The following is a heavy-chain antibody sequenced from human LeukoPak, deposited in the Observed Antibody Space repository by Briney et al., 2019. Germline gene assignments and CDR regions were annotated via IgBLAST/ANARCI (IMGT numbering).Heavy chain of an antibody. V-gene: IGHV3-21*01. CDR2: ISSGSSYI. D-gene: IGHD1-1*01. Sequence: PGGSLRLSCAASGFTFSSYTMNWVRQAPGKGLEWVSIISSGSSYIHYADSVKGRFTISRDNAKNSLYLQMNSLRAEDTAVYYCARCTTGRTFGSLREIKRSREIDYWGQGTLVTVSS. CDR1: GFTFSSYT. CDR3: ARCTTGRTFGSLREIKRSREIDY. J-gene: IGHJ4*02.